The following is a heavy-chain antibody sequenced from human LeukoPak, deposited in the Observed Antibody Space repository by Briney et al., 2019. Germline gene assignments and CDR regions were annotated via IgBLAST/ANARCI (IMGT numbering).Heavy chain of an antibody. CDR1: GFTFSSYA. V-gene: IGHV3-30-3*01. J-gene: IGHJ3*01. D-gene: IGHD3-22*01. CDR3: ARRDHDTSGYDL. CDR2: ISYDGSNK. Sequence: PGGSLRLSCAASGFTFSSYAMHWVRQAPGKGLEWVAVISYDGSNKYYTDSVKGRFTISRDNSKNTLYLQMNSLRAEDTAVYYCARRDHDTSGYDLWGHGTMVTVSS.